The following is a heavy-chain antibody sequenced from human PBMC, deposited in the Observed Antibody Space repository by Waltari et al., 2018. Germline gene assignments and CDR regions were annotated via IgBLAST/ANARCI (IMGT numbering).Heavy chain of an antibody. CDR1: GYSISSGYY. Sequence: QVQLQESGPGLVKPSETLSLTCAVSGYSISSGYYWGWIRQPPGKGLEWMGSIYHSGRTYYNPSLKSRVTISVDTSKNQFSLKLSSVTAADTAVYYCAREYDVVVLDGGWFDPWGQGTLVTVSS. CDR3: AREYDVVVLDGGWFDP. J-gene: IGHJ5*02. CDR2: IYHSGRT. V-gene: IGHV4-38-2*01. D-gene: IGHD2-21*01.